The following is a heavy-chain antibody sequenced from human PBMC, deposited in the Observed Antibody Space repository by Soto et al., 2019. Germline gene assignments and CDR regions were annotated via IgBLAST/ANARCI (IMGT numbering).Heavy chain of an antibody. J-gene: IGHJ5*02. CDR3: AKHKARDGQGWFDP. Sequence: QVQLQESGPGLVKPSEALSLTCTVSGGSISSYYWSWIRQPPGKGLEWIGYIYYSGTTNYNPSLQSRVTISVDPSNNQFSLRLSSVTAADTAVYYCAKHKARDGQGWFDPWGQGTLVTVSS. V-gene: IGHV4-59*08. CDR2: IYYSGTT. D-gene: IGHD4-17*01. CDR1: GGSISSYY.